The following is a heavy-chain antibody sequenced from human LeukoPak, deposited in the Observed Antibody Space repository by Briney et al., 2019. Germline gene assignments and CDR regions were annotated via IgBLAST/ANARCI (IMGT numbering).Heavy chain of an antibody. CDR3: ANTYYYDSSGTKNTYYYYGMDV. D-gene: IGHD3-22*01. CDR1: GYTSTSYY. V-gene: IGHV1-46*01. CDR2: VNPSGGST. J-gene: IGHJ6*02. Sequence: ASVKVSCKASGYTSTSYYMHRVRQAPGQGLEWMGIVNPSGGSTSYAQKFQGRVTMTRDTSTSTVYMELSSLRSEDTAVYYCANTYYYDSSGTKNTYYYYGMDVWGQGTTVTDSS.